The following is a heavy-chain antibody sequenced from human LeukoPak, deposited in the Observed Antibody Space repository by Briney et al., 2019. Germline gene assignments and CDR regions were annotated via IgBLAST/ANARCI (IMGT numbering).Heavy chain of an antibody. CDR2: IYPGDSDT. Sequence: GESLKISCKVSGYSFATYWIGWVRQMPGKGLEWMGIIYPGDSDTRYSPSFQGQVTISADKSISTAYLQWSSLKASDTAMYYCARWTIAVRPGWFDPWGQGTLVTVSS. CDR3: ARWTIAVRPGWFDP. J-gene: IGHJ5*02. D-gene: IGHD6-6*01. CDR1: GYSFATYW. V-gene: IGHV5-51*01.